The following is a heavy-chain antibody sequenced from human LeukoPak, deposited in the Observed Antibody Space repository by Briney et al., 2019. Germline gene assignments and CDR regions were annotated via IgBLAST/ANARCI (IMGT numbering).Heavy chain of an antibody. Sequence: SETLSPTCTVSGGSISSYYWSWIRQPPGKGLEWIGYIYYSGSTNYNPSLKSRLTISVDTSKNQFSLKLSSVTAADTAVYYCASGSGYSSSWYNWFDPWGQGTLVTVSS. CDR3: ASGSGYSSSWYNWFDP. V-gene: IGHV4-59*08. CDR1: GGSISSYY. J-gene: IGHJ5*02. D-gene: IGHD6-13*01. CDR2: IYYSGST.